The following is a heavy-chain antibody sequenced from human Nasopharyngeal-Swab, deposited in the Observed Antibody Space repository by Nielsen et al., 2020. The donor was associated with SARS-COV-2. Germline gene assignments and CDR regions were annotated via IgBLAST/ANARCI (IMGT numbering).Heavy chain of an antibody. D-gene: IGHD4-17*01. V-gene: IGHV4-39*01. J-gene: IGHJ5*02. CDR3: ARLGYGDSNWFDP. CDR2: IYYSGST. Sequence: WIRQPPGRGLEGIGRIYYSGSTYYNPSLKSRVTISVDTSKNKFSLKLSSVTAADTAVYYCARLGYGDSNWFDPWGQGTLVTVSS.